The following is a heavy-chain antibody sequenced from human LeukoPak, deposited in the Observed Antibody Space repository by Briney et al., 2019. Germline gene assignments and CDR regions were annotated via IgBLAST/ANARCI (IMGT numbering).Heavy chain of an antibody. CDR1: GGSISSGGYY. CDR3: ARADSGYYFDY. V-gene: IGHV4-31*03. D-gene: IGHD3-22*01. CDR2: IYYSGST. J-gene: IGHJ4*02. Sequence: SETLSLTCTVSGGSISSGGYYWSWIRQHPGKGLEWIGYIYYSGSTYYNPSLKSRVTISVDTSKNQFSLKLGSVTAADTAVYYCARADSGYYFDYWGQGTLVTVSS.